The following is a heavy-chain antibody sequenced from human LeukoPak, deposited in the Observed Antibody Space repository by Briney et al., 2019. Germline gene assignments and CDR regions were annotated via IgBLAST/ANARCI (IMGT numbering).Heavy chain of an antibody. D-gene: IGHD3-22*01. CDR2: IYRSGST. CDR1: GYSISSGYY. J-gene: IGHJ6*03. V-gene: IGHV4-38-2*01. CDR3: ARLLQSEWLLLRGYYYYYMDV. Sequence: TSETLSLTCAVSGYSISSGYYWGWIRQPPGKGLEWIGSIYRSGSTYYNPSLKSRVTISVDTSKNQFSLKLSSVTAADTAVYYCARLLQSEWLLLRGYYYYYMDVWGKGTTVTVSS.